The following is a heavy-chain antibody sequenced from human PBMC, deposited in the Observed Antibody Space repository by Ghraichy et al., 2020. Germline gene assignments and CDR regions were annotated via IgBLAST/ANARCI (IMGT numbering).Heavy chain of an antibody. CDR2: IYYSGST. D-gene: IGHD3-10*01. CDR1: GGSISSSSYY. V-gene: IGHV4-39*01. J-gene: IGHJ5*02. Sequence: SETLSLTCTVSGGSISSSSYYWGWIRQPPGKGLEWIGSIYYSGSTYYNPSLKSRVTISVDTSKNQFSLKLSSVTAADTAVYYCARRSLLWFGELAGWFDPWGQGTLVTVSS. CDR3: ARRSLLWFGELAGWFDP.